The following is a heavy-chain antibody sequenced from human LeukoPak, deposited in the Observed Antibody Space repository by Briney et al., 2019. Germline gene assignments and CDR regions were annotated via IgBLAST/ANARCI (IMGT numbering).Heavy chain of an antibody. CDR2: ISGSGGST. J-gene: IGHJ4*02. V-gene: IGHV3-23*01. CDR3: ANWLYYDSSGYTFDY. CDR1: GFTFSSYA. D-gene: IGHD3-22*01. Sequence: GGSLRLSCAASGFTFSSYAMSWVRQAPGKGLEWVSAISGSGGSTYYADSVKGRFTISRDNSKNTLYLQMNSLRAEDTAVYYCANWLYYDSSGYTFDYWGQGTLVTVSS.